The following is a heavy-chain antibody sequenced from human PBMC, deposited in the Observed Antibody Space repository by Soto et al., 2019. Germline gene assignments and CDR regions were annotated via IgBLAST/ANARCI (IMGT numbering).Heavy chain of an antibody. D-gene: IGHD1-26*01. V-gene: IGHV4-59*01. CDR2: IYYSGST. CDR3: ASRPRVGATRGAFDI. J-gene: IGHJ3*02. Sequence: SETLSLTCTVSGGSISSYYWSWIRQPPGKGLEWIGYIYYSGSTNYNPSLKSRVTISVDTSKNQFSLKLSSVTAADTAVYYCASRPRVGATRGAFDIWGQGTMVTVS. CDR1: GGSISSYY.